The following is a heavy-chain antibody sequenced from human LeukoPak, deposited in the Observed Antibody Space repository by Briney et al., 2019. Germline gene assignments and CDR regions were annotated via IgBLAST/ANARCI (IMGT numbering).Heavy chain of an antibody. CDR3: VKISVKTNDS. CDR2: ISTAGGNT. J-gene: IGHJ4*02. V-gene: IGHV3-64D*06. D-gene: IGHD4-17*01. CDR1: GFTFSSYT. Sequence: PGGSLRLSCSASGFTFSSYTMHWVRQAPGKGLEYVSAISTAGGNTYYADSVRGRFTISRDNSKNTLYLQMSSLRAEDTAMYYCVKISVKTNDSWGQGTLVTVSS.